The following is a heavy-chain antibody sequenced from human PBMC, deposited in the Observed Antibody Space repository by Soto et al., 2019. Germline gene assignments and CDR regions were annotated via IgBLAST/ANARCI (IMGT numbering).Heavy chain of an antibody. CDR1: GGSISSYY. D-gene: IGHD4-17*01. J-gene: IGHJ4*02. CDR3: ARAPYGDYDHYFDY. CDR2: IYYSGST. Sequence: QVQLQESGPGLVKPSETLSLTCTVSGGSISSYYWSWIRQPPGKGLEWIGYIYYSGSTNYNPSLKSRVTISVDTSKNQCSLKLSSVTAADTAVYYCARAPYGDYDHYFDYWGQGTLVTVSS. V-gene: IGHV4-59*01.